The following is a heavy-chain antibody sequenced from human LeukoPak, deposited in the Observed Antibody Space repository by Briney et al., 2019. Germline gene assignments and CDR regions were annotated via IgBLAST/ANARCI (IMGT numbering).Heavy chain of an antibody. CDR2: IKQDGSEK. Sequence: GGSLRLSCAASGFTFSNYWMSWVRQAPGKGLEWVANIKQDGSEKYYVDSVKARFTISRDNAKNSLYLQMNSLRAEDTAVYYCARVYGDYLSYWGQGTLVTVSS. D-gene: IGHD4-17*01. J-gene: IGHJ4*02. V-gene: IGHV3-7*03. CDR1: GFTFSNYW. CDR3: ARVYGDYLSY.